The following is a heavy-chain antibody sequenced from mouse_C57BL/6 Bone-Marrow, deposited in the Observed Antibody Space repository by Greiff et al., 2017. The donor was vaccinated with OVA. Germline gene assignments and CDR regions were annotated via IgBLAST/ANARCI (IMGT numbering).Heavy chain of an antibody. D-gene: IGHD2-3*01. CDR2: IYPGDGDT. V-gene: IGHV1-82*01. CDR3: ARCDDGHWYFDV. Sequence: QVQLQQSGPELVKPGASVKISCKASGYAFSSSWMNWVKQRPGKGLEWIGRIYPGDGDTNYNGKFKGKATLTADKSSSTAYMQLSSLTSEDSAVYVCARCDDGHWYFDVWGTGTTVTVSS. J-gene: IGHJ1*03. CDR1: GYAFSSSW.